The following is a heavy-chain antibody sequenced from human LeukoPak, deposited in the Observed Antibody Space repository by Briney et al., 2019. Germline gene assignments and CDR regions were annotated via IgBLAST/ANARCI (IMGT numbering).Heavy chain of an antibody. CDR3: ARGGTYDFWSGYYSTFDY. D-gene: IGHD3-3*01. Sequence: GGSLRLSCAASGFTFNNYGMHWVRQAPGKGLEWVAFIRYNGNNQYYADSVKGRFTISRDNSKNTLYLQMNSLKGDDTAVYYCARGGTYDFWSGYYSTFDYWGQGTLVTVPS. CDR1: GFTFNNYG. J-gene: IGHJ4*02. V-gene: IGHV3-30*02. CDR2: IRYNGNNQ.